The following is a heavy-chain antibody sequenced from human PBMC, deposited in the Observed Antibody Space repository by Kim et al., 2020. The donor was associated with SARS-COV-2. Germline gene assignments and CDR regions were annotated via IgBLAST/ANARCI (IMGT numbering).Heavy chain of an antibody. CDR3: ARDFEARGEWPGNYFDY. CDR1: GFTFSSYG. V-gene: IGHV3-33*01. CDR2: IWYDGSNK. Sequence: GGSLRLSCAASGFTFSSYGMHWVRQAPGKGLEWVAVIWYDGSNKYYADSVKGRFTISRDNSKNTLYLQMNSLRAEDTAVYYCARDFEARGEWPGNYFDYWGQGTLVTVSS. J-gene: IGHJ4*02. D-gene: IGHD3-16*01.